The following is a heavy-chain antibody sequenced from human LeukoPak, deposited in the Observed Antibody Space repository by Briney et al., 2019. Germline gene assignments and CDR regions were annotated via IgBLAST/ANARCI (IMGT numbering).Heavy chain of an antibody. J-gene: IGHJ4*02. CDR2: ICNSGST. CDR1: GGSISNYC. Sequence: PSETLSLTCTVSGGSISNYCWSCIRQPAGKGLEWIGRICNSGSTNYNPSLKSRVTMSVDTSKNQFSLKLTSVTAADTAVYYCAEGGQWLRVWGQGTLVTASS. V-gene: IGHV4-4*07. D-gene: IGHD6-19*01. CDR3: AEGGQWLRV.